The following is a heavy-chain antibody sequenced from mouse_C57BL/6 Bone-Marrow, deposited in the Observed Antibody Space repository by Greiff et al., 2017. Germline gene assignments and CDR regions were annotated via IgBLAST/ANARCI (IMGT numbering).Heavy chain of an antibody. V-gene: IGHV5-2*01. CDR1: EYEFPSHD. CDR2: INSDGGST. J-gene: IGHJ2*01. D-gene: IGHD1-1*01. Sequence: EVQLQESGGGLVQPGESLKLSCESNEYEFPSHDMSWVRKTPEKRLELVAAINSDGGSTYYPDTMERRFIISRDNTKKTLYLQMSSLRSEDTALYYCANKSYYYGSSYFDYWGQGTTLTVSS. CDR3: ANKSYYYGSSYFDY.